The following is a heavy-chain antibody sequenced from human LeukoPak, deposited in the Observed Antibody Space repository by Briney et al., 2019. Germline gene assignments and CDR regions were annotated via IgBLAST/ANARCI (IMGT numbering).Heavy chain of an antibody. D-gene: IGHD5-12*01. CDR3: AKDQGGYSAYGHLDY. J-gene: IGHJ4*02. CDR1: GFTFCSYA. Sequence: GGSLRLSCAASGFTFCSYAMSWVRQAPGKGMEWVSGIGATGVSTFYGDSVKGRFTMSRDNSKNTLYLRMDSLRAEDTAVYYCAKDQGGYSAYGHLDYWGQGTLVTVSS. CDR2: IGATGVST. V-gene: IGHV3-23*01.